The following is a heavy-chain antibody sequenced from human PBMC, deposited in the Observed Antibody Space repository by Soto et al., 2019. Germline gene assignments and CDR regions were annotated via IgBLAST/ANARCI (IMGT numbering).Heavy chain of an antibody. D-gene: IGHD2-2*01. CDR1: GFTFDDYA. CDR2: ISWNSGSI. V-gene: IGHV3-9*01. J-gene: IGHJ3*02. CDR3: AKDFLGGGYCSSTSCYGSDAFDI. Sequence: EVQLVESGGGLVQPGRSLRLSCAASGFTFDDYAMHWVRQAPGKGLEWVSGISWNSGSIGYADSVKGRFTISRDNAKNSLYLQMNSLRAEDTALYYCAKDFLGGGYCSSTSCYGSDAFDIWGQGTMVTVSS.